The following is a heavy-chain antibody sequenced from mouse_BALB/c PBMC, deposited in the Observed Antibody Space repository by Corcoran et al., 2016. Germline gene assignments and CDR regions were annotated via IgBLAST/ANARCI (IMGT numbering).Heavy chain of an antibody. D-gene: IGHD1-1*01. V-gene: IGHV9-3-1*01. CDR3: ATYYYGSSVDY. Sequence: QIRFVQSGPEMKKPGETVKISCKASGYTFTNYGINWVKQAPGKGLKWMGWINTYTGEPTYADDFKGRFAFASETSASTAYLQINNLKNEDTATYVCATYYYGSSVDYWGQGTTLTVS. CDR1: GYTFTNYG. J-gene: IGHJ2*01. CDR2: INTYTGEP.